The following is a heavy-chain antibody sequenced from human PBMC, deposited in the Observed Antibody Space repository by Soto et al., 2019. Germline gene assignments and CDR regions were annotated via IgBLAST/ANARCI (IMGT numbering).Heavy chain of an antibody. CDR1: GAPVTGGGYS. V-gene: IGHV4-30-2*01. Sequence: TLPLPCTVSGAPVTGGGYSWAWLRQPPGGGLEWIGYIYHVGSTYYNPSLKSRASIAINTSEKQFSLKIYSVTAAYKAIYYCASKWYSFDPRGPGTLVSV. J-gene: IGHJ5*02. CDR2: IYHVGST. D-gene: IGHD2-15*01. CDR3: ASKWYSFDP.